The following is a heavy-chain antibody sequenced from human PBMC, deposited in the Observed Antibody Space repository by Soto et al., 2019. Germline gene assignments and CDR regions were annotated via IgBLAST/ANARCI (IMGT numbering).Heavy chain of an antibody. CDR1: GFSLSTSGVG. D-gene: IGHD3-3*01. V-gene: IGHV2-5*02. CDR3: AHNMRYYAFWSGLKWFDP. CDR2: IYWDDDK. Sequence: SGPTLVNPTQTLTLTCTFSGFSLSTSGVGVGWIRQPPGKALEWLALIYWDDDKRYSPSLKSRLTITKDTSKNQVVLTMTNMDPVDTATYYCAHNMRYYAFWSGLKWFDPWGQGTLVTVSS. J-gene: IGHJ5*02.